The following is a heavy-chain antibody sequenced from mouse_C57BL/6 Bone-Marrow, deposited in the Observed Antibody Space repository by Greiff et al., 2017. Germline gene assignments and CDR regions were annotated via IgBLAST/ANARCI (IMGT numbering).Heavy chain of an antibody. V-gene: IGHV1-69*01. Sequence: VQLQQPGAELVMPGASVKLSCKASGYTFTSYWMHWVKQRPGQGLEWIGEIDPSDSYTNYNQKFKGKSTLTVDKSSSTAYMQLSSLTSEDSAVYYCARSIYDGYWAYWGQVTLVTVSA. CDR1: GYTFTSYW. CDR3: ARSIYDGYWAY. J-gene: IGHJ3*01. CDR2: IDPSDSYT. D-gene: IGHD2-3*01.